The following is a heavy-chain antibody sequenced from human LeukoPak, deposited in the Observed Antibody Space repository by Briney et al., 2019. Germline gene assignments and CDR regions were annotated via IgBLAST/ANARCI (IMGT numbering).Heavy chain of an antibody. V-gene: IGHV4-59*01. Sequence: SETLSLTCTVSGGSINSYYWSWIRQPPGKGLEWIGFIYYSGTTNYNPSLKSRVTISVDTSKNQFSLKLSSVTAADTAVYYCARVGLPYWFDPWGQGTLVTVSS. J-gene: IGHJ5*02. CDR2: IYYSGTT. CDR3: ARVGLPYWFDP. CDR1: GGSINSYY.